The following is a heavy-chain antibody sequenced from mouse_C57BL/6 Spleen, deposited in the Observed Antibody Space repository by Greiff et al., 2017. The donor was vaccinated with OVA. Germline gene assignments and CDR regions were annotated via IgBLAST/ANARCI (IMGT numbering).Heavy chain of an antibody. CDR1: GFTFSSYA. D-gene: IGHD2-5*01. V-gene: IGHV5-4*03. CDR3: SRAHSNYYYFDY. CDR2: ISDGGSYT. J-gene: IGHJ2*01. Sequence: EVKLVESGGGLVKPGGSLKLSCAASGFTFSSYAMSWVRQTPEKRLEWVATISDGGSYTYYPDNVKGRFTISRDNAKNNLYLQMSHLKSEDTAMFYCSRAHSNYYYFDYWGQGTTLTVSS.